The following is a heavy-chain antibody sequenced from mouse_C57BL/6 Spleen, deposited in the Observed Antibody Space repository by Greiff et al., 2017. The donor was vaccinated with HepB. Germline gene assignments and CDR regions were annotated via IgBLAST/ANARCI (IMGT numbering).Heavy chain of an antibody. V-gene: IGHV1-55*01. Sequence: VQLQQSGAELVKPGASVKMSCKASGYTFTSYWITWVKQRPGQGLEWIGDIYPGSGSTNYNEKFKSKATLTVDTSSSTAYMQLSSLTSEDSAVYYCVYDYDGYWYFDVWGTGTTVTVSS. CDR1: GYTFTSYW. J-gene: IGHJ1*03. D-gene: IGHD2-4*01. CDR3: VYDYDGYWYFDV. CDR2: IYPGSGST.